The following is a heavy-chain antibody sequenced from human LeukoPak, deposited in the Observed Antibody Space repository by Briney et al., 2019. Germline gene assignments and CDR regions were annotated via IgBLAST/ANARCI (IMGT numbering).Heavy chain of an antibody. CDR3: ARGLITMIVVVAGDACDI. CDR2: IKQDRSEK. J-gene: IGHJ3*02. V-gene: IGHV3-7*01. D-gene: IGHD3-22*01. Sequence: PGGSLRLSCAASGFTFSSYWMSWVRQAPGKGLEWVANIKQDRSEKYYVDSVKGRFTVSRDNAKNSLYLQINSLRAEDTAVYYCARGLITMIVVVAGDACDIWGQGTMVTVSS. CDR1: GFTFSSYW.